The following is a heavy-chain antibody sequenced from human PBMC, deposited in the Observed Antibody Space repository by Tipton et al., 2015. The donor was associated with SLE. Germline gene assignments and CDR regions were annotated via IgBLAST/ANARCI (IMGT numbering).Heavy chain of an antibody. Sequence: TLSLTCAVNGGSISGYFWSWIRQPPGKGLEWIGYVFYTGRTTYNPSLQSRVTISRDPSKNQFSLKLISATAADTAVYYCARDQVGVGDFDYWSQGTLVTVSS. V-gene: IGHV4-59*01. D-gene: IGHD3-16*01. J-gene: IGHJ4*02. CDR1: GGSISGYF. CDR2: VFYTGRT. CDR3: ARDQVGVGDFDY.